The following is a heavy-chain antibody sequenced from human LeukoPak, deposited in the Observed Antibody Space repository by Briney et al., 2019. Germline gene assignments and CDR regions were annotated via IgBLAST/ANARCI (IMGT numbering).Heavy chain of an antibody. D-gene: IGHD3-10*01. CDR2: ISWNSGDL. CDR3: ARRSGDRAFDI. Sequence: GXXLRLSCAASGFTFENSAMHWVRHAPGKGLEWVSGISWNSGDLIYADSVKGRFTISRDNAKNSLYLQMNSLRLEDMALYYCARRSGDRAFDIWGQGTMVTVSS. CDR1: GFTFENSA. J-gene: IGHJ3*02. V-gene: IGHV3-9*03.